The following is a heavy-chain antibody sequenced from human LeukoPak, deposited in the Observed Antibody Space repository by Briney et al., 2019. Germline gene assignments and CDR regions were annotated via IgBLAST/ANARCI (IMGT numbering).Heavy chain of an antibody. CDR2: ISGSGGST. CDR3: AKALPLIAAAGTGYFDY. D-gene: IGHD6-13*01. V-gene: IGHV3-23*01. Sequence: PGGSLRLSCAASGFTFSSYAMCWVRQGPRKGLEWVSAISGSGGSTYYADSAKGRVSISTDNSKNTLYLQMNSLRAEDTAVYYYAKALPLIAAAGTGYFDYWGQGTLVSVS. CDR1: GFTFSSYA. J-gene: IGHJ4*02.